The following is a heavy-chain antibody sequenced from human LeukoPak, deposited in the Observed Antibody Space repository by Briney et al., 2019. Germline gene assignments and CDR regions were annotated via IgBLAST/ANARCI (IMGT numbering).Heavy chain of an antibody. J-gene: IGHJ4*02. V-gene: IGHV3-30*04. CDR3: ARDSRRGWADYFDY. Sequence: PGRSLRLSCAASGFTFSSYAMHWVRQAPGKGLEWVAVISYDGSNKYYADSVKGRFTISRDNSKNTLYLQMNSLRAEDTAVYYCARDSRRGWADYFDYWGQGTLVTVSS. D-gene: IGHD3-16*01. CDR1: GFTFSSYA. CDR2: ISYDGSNK.